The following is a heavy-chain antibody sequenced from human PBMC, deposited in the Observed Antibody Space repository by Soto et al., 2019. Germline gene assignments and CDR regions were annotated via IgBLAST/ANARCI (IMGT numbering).Heavy chain of an antibody. J-gene: IGHJ4*02. V-gene: IGHV1-3*01. CDR3: VRGRCNDETCYSAWHLDY. CDR2: TTVANGNT. CDR1: GYPFTAYA. Sequence: QVPLGQSGAEVKKPGASVRISCSTSGYPFTAYAIHWVRQAPGQRFEWMGWTTVANGNTKYSPKFQGRLTFTRDTSASTAYMRLSSLTSEDTAVYYCVRGRCNDETCYSAWHLDYWGQGTLVTVSS. D-gene: IGHD2-15*01.